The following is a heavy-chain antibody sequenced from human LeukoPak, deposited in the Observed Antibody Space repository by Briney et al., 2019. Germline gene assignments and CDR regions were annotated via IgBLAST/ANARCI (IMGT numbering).Heavy chain of an antibody. J-gene: IGHJ3*02. CDR2: INHSGST. D-gene: IGHD6-6*01. CDR1: GGSFIGYY. V-gene: IGHV4-34*01. Sequence: PSETLSLTCAVYGGSFIGYYWSWIRQPPGKGLDWLGEINHSGSTNYNPSLKSRVTISVDTSKNQFSLKLSSVTAADTAVYYCARGKYSSSSFRAFDIWGQGTMVTVSS. CDR3: ARGKYSSSSFRAFDI.